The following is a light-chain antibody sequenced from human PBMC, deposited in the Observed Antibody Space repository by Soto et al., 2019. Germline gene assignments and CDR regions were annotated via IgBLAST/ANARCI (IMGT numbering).Light chain of an antibody. Sequence: IQMTQSPSSVSASVGARVTITCRASRPISNYLAWYQQKPGEAPKVLIYGAFTLQTGVASRFSGSGSGTDFILTISSLQPEDFATYYCQQTNSFPLTFGGGTKVEIK. J-gene: IGKJ4*01. CDR3: QQTNSFPLT. CDR1: RPISNY. CDR2: GAF. V-gene: IGKV1D-12*01.